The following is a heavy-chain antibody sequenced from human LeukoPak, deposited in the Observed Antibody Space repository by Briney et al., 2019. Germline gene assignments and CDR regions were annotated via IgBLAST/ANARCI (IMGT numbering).Heavy chain of an antibody. D-gene: IGHD1-26*01. Sequence: GGSLRLSCAASGFTFSNYNMNWVRQTPGKGLEWVSSITRGSIYTFYADSVKGRFTISRDNAKNSPYLQMNSLRAEDTAVYYCARAREGRWELLGAFDIWGQGTMVTVSS. CDR2: ITRGSIYT. J-gene: IGHJ3*02. CDR3: ARAREGRWELLGAFDI. CDR1: GFTFSNYN. V-gene: IGHV3-21*01.